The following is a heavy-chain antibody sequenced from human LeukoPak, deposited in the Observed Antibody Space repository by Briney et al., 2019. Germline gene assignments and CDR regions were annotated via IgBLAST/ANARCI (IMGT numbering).Heavy chain of an antibody. CDR1: GGSISSYY. Sequence: PSETLSLTCTVSGGSISSYYWSWIRQPPGKGLEWLGYIYYSGTTNYNPSLKSRVALSVDKSKNHLSLKLSSVTAADTAVYHCARGAVVGWFDPWGQGTLVTVSS. CDR3: ARGAVVGWFDP. V-gene: IGHV4-59*01. CDR2: IYYSGTT. J-gene: IGHJ5*02.